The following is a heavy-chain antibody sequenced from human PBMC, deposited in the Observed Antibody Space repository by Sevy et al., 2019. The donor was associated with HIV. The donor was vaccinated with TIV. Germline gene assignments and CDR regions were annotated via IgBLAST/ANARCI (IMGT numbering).Heavy chain of an antibody. V-gene: IGHV3-13*01. CDR2: IGSAGDS. Sequence: GGSLRLSCAASGFTFSNYDMHWVRQTTEKGLEWVSGIGSAGDSYYPDSVKDRFTISRENAKNSLFLQMNSLRAGDTAVYYCARTTTVDWYFDLWGRGTLVTVSS. J-gene: IGHJ2*01. CDR1: GFTFSNYD. CDR3: ARTTTVDWYFDL. D-gene: IGHD4-17*01.